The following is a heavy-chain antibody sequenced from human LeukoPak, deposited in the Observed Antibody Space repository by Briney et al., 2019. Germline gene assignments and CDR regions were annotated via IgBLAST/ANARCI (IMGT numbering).Heavy chain of an antibody. CDR1: GFTFSSYA. J-gene: IGHJ4*02. V-gene: IGHV3-23*01. D-gene: IGHD3-22*01. Sequence: GGSLRLSCAASGFTFSSYAMSWVRQAPGKGLGWVSTISVSGGDTFYADSVKGRFTISRDNAKDSLYLQMNSLRDEDTAVYYCAREKPMIADYWGQRALVTVSS. CDR2: ISVSGGDT. CDR3: AREKPMIADY.